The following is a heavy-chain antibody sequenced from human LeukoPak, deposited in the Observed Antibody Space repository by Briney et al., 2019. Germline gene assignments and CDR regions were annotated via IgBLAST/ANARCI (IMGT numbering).Heavy chain of an antibody. CDR3: ARDRNTDFWSGYYTNYFDY. J-gene: IGHJ4*02. V-gene: IGHV3-7*01. Sequence: ETLSLTCTVSGGSISSSSYYWGWVRQAPGKGLEWVATMKQDGSEKYYVDSVKGRFTISRDNAKNSLYLQMNSLRAEDTAVYYCARDRNTDFWSGYYTNYFDYWGQGTLVTVSS. CDR1: GGSISSSSYY. D-gene: IGHD3-3*01. CDR2: MKQDGSEK.